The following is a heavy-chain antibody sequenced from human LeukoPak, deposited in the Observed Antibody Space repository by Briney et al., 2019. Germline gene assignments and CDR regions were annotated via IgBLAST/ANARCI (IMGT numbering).Heavy chain of an antibody. CDR1: GFTCSSYR. CDR2: ISSSGSYI. Sequence: GGSLRLSCAASGFTCSSYRMNWVRQAPGTGLEWVSSISSSGSYIYYGDSVKGRFTISRDNAKNSLYLQMDSLRAEDTAVYYCARDSYYYDSSGPQAWGQGTLVTVSS. CDR3: ARDSYYYDSSGPQA. V-gene: IGHV3-21*06. J-gene: IGHJ5*02. D-gene: IGHD3-22*01.